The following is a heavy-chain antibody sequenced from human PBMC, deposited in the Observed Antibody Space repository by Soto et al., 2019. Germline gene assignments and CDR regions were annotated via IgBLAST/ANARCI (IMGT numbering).Heavy chain of an antibody. V-gene: IGHV2-5*01. J-gene: IGHJ3*02. CDR3: AHRPAVKGDNRWAFDI. D-gene: IGHD4-17*01. Sequence: QITLKESGPTLVKPTQTLTLTCTFSGFSLSTSGVGVGWIRQPPGKALEWLALIYWNDDKRYSPSLKSRLTITKDTSKNQVVLTMTNMDPVDTAIYYCAHRPAVKGDNRWAFDIWGQGTMVTVSA. CDR1: GFSLSTSGVG. CDR2: IYWNDDK.